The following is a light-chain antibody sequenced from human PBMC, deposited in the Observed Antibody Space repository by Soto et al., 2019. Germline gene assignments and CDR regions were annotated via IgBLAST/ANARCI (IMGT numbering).Light chain of an antibody. Sequence: DIQMTQSPSTLSAFVGDRVTITCRASQSIVSWLAWYQQKPGKVPKLLIYKASTLQNVVPSRFSGSGSGTEFTLTISSLQPDYFATYYCHQYHSYWTFGQGTKVEIK. J-gene: IGKJ1*01. CDR3: HQYHSYWT. CDR2: KAS. V-gene: IGKV1-5*03. CDR1: QSIVSW.